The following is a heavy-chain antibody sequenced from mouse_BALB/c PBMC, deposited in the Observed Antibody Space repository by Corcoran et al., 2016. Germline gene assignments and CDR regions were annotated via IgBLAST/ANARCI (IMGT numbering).Heavy chain of an antibody. D-gene: IGHD1-1*01. J-gene: IGHJ4*01. V-gene: IGHV1-9*01. CDR3: ARGFYYYGRYAMDY. Sequence: QVQLQQSGAELMKPGASVKISCKATGYTFSSYWIEWVKQRPGHGLEWIGEILPGSGSTNYNEKFKGKATFTADTSSNTAYMQRSSLTSEDSAVYYCARGFYYYGRYAMDYWGQGTSVTVSS. CDR2: ILPGSGST. CDR1: GYTFSSYW.